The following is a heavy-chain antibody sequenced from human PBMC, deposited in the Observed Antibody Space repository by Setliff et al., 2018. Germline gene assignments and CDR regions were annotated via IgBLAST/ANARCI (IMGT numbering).Heavy chain of an antibody. CDR1: GYTFTSYG. V-gene: IGHV1-18*01. CDR3: ARDTNTWSFDY. Sequence: ASVKVSCKASGYTFTSYGISWVRQAPGQGLEWMGWISAYNGNTNYSQKFQGRVTITRDTSTSTVYMEVSSLRSEDTAVYYCARDTNTWSFDYWGQGTLVTVSS. D-gene: IGHD2-8*01. J-gene: IGHJ4*02. CDR2: ISAYNGNT.